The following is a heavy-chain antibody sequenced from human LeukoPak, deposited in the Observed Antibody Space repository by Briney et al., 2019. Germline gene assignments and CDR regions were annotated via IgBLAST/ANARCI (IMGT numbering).Heavy chain of an antibody. Sequence: GASVKVSCKASGCTFTSYDINWVRQAPGQGLEWMGIINPSGGSTSYAQKFQGRVTMTRDTSKNQFSLKLSSVTAADTAVYYCARVAPYEYSSSEYAFDIWGQGTMVTVSS. J-gene: IGHJ3*02. CDR1: GCTFTSYD. V-gene: IGHV1-46*01. CDR3: ARVAPYEYSSSEYAFDI. D-gene: IGHD6-6*01. CDR2: INPSGGST.